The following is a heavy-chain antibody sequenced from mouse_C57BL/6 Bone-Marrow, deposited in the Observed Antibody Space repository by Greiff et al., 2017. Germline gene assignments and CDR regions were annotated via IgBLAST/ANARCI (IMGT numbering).Heavy chain of an antibody. Sequence: EVMLVESGGDLVKPGGSLKLSCAASGFTFSSYGMSWVRQTPDKRLEWVATISSGGSYTYYPDSVKGRFTISRDNAKNTLYLQMSSLKSEDTAMYYCARHNYGFAYWGQGTLVTVSA. D-gene: IGHD2-1*01. V-gene: IGHV5-6*01. CDR1: GFTFSSYG. CDR2: ISSGGSYT. J-gene: IGHJ3*01. CDR3: ARHNYGFAY.